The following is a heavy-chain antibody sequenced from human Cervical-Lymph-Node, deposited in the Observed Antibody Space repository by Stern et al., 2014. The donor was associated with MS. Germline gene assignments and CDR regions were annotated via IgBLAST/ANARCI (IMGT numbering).Heavy chain of an antibody. V-gene: IGHV5-51*03. CDR3: ARSITASGTGGAFEF. D-gene: IGHD6-25*01. J-gene: IGHJ4*02. CDR2: VYPGDSDT. Sequence: VQLVQSGAEVKKPGESLKISCKASGYSFTNYWIGWVRQRPGKGLEWMGIVYPGDSDTRHSPSLQGQVTISAAKSISTAYLQWSSLKASDTAMYYCARSITASGTGGAFEFWGQGTLVTVSS. CDR1: GYSFTNYW.